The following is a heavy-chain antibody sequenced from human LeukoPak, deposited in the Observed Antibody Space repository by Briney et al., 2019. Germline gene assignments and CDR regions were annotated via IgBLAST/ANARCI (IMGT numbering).Heavy chain of an antibody. J-gene: IGHJ3*02. CDR3: ATPGPYYYGSGSYELAFDI. V-gene: IGHV1-3*01. CDR2: INAGNGNT. D-gene: IGHD3-10*01. CDR1: GYTFTSYA. Sequence: ASVKVSCKASGYTFTSYAMHWVRQAPGQRLEWMGWINAGNGNTKYSQKFQGSVTITRDTSASTAYMEPSSLRSEDTAVYYCATPGPYYYGSGSYELAFDIWGQGTMVTVSS.